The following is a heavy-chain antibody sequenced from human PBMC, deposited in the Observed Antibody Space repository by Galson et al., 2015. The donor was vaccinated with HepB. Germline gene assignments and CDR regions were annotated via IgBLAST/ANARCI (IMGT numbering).Heavy chain of an antibody. Sequence: SVKVSCKASGYTFTSYAIHWVRQAPGQRLEWMGWITTGNGKRKYSQKFQDRVTITRDTSASTVYMELSSLRSEDTAVFYCARDGVLYYDGSGYYYVGRAFDYWGQGTLVTVSS. CDR2: ITTGNGKR. J-gene: IGHJ4*02. CDR1: GYTFTSYA. D-gene: IGHD3-22*01. CDR3: ARDGVLYYDGSGYYYVGRAFDY. V-gene: IGHV1-3*04.